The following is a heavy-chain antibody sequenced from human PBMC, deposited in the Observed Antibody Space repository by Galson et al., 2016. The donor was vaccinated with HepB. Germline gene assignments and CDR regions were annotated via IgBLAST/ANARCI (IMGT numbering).Heavy chain of an antibody. D-gene: IGHD5-12*01. V-gene: IGHV3-33*01. J-gene: IGHJ4*02. Sequence: SLRLSCAASGFTFSRHGMHWVRQAPGKGLEWVTVIWYDGSNKYYEDSVKGRFTISRDNSKNTLYLQMNSLRAEDTAVYYCATSSSSATTTFRLDYWGQGPLVTVSS. CDR2: IWYDGSNK. CDR3: ATSSSSATTTFRLDY. CDR1: GFTFSRHG.